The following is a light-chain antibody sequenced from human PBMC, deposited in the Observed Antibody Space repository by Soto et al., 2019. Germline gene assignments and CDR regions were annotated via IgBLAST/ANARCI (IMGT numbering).Light chain of an antibody. CDR1: SSDVGSYNY. CDR2: EVS. CDR3: SSYVASNNNFV. V-gene: IGLV2-14*01. Sequence: QSALTQPSSVSGSPGQSITISCAGTSSDVGSYNYVSWYQQHPGKAPKLMIYEVSNRPSGVSSRFSGSKSGNTASLTISGLQAEDEADYYCSSYVASNNNFVFGTGTKVTVL. J-gene: IGLJ1*01.